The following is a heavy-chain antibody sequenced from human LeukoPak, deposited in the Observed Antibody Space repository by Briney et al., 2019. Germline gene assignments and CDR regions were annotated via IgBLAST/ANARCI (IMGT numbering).Heavy chain of an antibody. D-gene: IGHD5-18*01. CDR1: RYTFTGYY. Sequence: PAASVKVSCKASRYTFTGYYMHWVRQAPGQGLEWMGWINPNSGVTDYAQNFQGRVTMTRDTSISTAYVELSRLRSDDPAVYYWGRGAGEGYTYGRYYFDYWGQGTLVTVSS. J-gene: IGHJ4*02. CDR2: INPNSGVT. CDR3: GRGAGEGYTYGRYYFDY. V-gene: IGHV1-2*02.